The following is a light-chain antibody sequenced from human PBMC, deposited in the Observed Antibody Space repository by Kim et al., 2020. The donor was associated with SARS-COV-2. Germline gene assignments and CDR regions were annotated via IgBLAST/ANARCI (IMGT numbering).Light chain of an antibody. V-gene: IGLV2-14*03. J-gene: IGLJ2*01. CDR3: SSYTSSSTVV. CDR1: RSDVGGYNY. Sequence: QSVLTQPASVSGSPGQSITISCTGTRSDVGGYNYVSWYQQHPGKVPKLIIYDVNKRPSGVSNRFSGSKSGNTASLTISGLQAEDEADYYCSSYTSSSTVVFGGGTQLTVL. CDR2: DVN.